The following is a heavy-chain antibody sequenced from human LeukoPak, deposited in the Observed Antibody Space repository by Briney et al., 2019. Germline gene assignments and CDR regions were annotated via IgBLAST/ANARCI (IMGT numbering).Heavy chain of an antibody. Sequence: PGGSLRLSCAASGFTFSSYAMSWVRQAPGKGLEWVSAISGSGGSTYYADSAKGRFTISRGNSKNTLYLQMNSLRAEDTAVYYCAKAMTTVTTSFDYWGQGTLVTVSS. D-gene: IGHD4-17*01. CDR1: GFTFSSYA. J-gene: IGHJ4*02. CDR3: AKAMTTVTTSFDY. V-gene: IGHV3-23*01. CDR2: ISGSGGST.